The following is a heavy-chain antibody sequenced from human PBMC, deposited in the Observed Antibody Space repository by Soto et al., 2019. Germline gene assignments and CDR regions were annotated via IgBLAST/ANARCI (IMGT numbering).Heavy chain of an antibody. J-gene: IGHJ6*03. V-gene: IGHV4-61*08. D-gene: IGHD3-10*01. Sequence: PSETLSLTCTVSGGSISSGGYYWSWIRQHPGKGLEWIGYIYYSGSTNYNPSLKSRVTISVDTSKNQFSLKLSSVTAADTAVYYCARDSGSYYNTRYYYYYMDVWGKGTTVTVSS. CDR2: IYYSGST. CDR1: GGSISSGGYY. CDR3: ARDSGSYYNTRYYYYYMDV.